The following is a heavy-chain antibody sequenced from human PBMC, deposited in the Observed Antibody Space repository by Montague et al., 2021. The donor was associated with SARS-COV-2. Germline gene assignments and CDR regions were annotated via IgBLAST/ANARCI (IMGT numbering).Heavy chain of an antibody. V-gene: IGHV4-34*01. CDR1: GGSLSGYY. Sequence: SETLSLTCAVYGGSLSGYYWSWIRQHPGKGLEWIGEINHSGSTNYNPSLKSRVTISVDTSKNQFSLKLSSVTAADTAVYYCARGKTVTTFYYYYYGMDVWGQGTTVTVSS. J-gene: IGHJ6*02. CDR3: ARGKTVTTFYYYYYGMDV. D-gene: IGHD4-17*01. CDR2: INHSGST.